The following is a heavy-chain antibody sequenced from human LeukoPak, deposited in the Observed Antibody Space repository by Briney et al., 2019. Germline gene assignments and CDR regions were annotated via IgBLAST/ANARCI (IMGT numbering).Heavy chain of an antibody. Sequence: SETLSLTCTVSGGSISSYYWSWIRQPAGEGLEWIGRIYTSGSTNYNPSLKSRVTMSVDTSKNQFSLKLSSVTAADTAVYYCARDGTGYYGSSGYYYFDYWGQGTLVTVSS. V-gene: IGHV4-4*07. J-gene: IGHJ4*02. D-gene: IGHD3-22*01. CDR1: GGSISSYY. CDR2: IYTSGST. CDR3: ARDGTGYYGSSGYYYFDY.